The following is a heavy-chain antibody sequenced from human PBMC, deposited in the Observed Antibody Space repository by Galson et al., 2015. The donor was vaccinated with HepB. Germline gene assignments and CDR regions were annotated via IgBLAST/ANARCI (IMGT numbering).Heavy chain of an antibody. D-gene: IGHD3-10*01. V-gene: IGHV3-30*18. J-gene: IGHJ6*02. Sequence: SLRLSCAGSGFSFKSYGMHWVRQAPGKGLEWVAVISYDGSTKYYADSVKGRFTISRDNSKNTVSLQMNNLRAEDAAVFYCAKDGCYYARDSFYGIDVWGQGTTVIVSS. CDR2: ISYDGSTK. CDR1: GFSFKSYG. CDR3: AKDGCYYARDSFYGIDV.